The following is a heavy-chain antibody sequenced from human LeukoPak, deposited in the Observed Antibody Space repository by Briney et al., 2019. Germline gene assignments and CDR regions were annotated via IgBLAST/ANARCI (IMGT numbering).Heavy chain of an antibody. J-gene: IGHJ4*02. CDR3: AKEFKSSGWYVVDY. V-gene: IGHV3-30*18. D-gene: IGHD6-19*01. CDR1: GFTFSSYG. CDR2: ISYDGSNK. Sequence: GRSLRLSCAASGFTFSSYGMHWVRQAAGKGLEWVAVISYDGSNKYYADSVKGRFTISRDNSKNTLYLQMNSLRAEDTAVYYCAKEFKSSGWYVVDYWGQGTLVTVSS.